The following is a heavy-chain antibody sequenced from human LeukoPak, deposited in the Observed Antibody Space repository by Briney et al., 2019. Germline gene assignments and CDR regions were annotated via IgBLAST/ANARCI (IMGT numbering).Heavy chain of an antibody. V-gene: IGHV4-38-2*02. D-gene: IGHD3-3*01. CDR3: ARDLTIFGVVISTNWFDP. CDR1: GYSISSGYY. CDR2: IYHSGST. Sequence: SETLSLTCTVSGYSISSGYYWGWIRQPPGKGLEWIGSIYHSGSTYYNPSLKSRVTISVDTSKNQFSLKLSSVTAADTAVYYCARDLTIFGVVISTNWFDPWGQGTLVTVSS. J-gene: IGHJ5*02.